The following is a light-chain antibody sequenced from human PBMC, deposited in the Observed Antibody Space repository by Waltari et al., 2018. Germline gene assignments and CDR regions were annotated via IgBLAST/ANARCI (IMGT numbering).Light chain of an antibody. V-gene: IGKV3-20*01. CDR2: GAS. CDR3: QHYVRLPVT. CDR1: QSVGRT. J-gene: IGKJ1*01. Sequence: EIVLTQSPGNLSLSPGERATLSCWTSQSVGRTLAWYQQKPGQPPRLLIYGASIRATGIPDRFSGSGSGTDFSLTISRLEPEDFAVYYCQHYVRLPVTFGQGTKVEIK.